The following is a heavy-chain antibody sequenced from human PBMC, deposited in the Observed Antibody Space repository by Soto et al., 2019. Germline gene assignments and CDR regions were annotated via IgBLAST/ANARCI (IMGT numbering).Heavy chain of an antibody. CDR3: GWGNIVATIGPGYYYGMDV. V-gene: IGHV1-69*13. CDR2: IIPIFGTA. J-gene: IGHJ6*02. CDR1: GGTFSSYA. D-gene: IGHD5-12*01. Sequence: VKVSCKASGGTFSSYAISWVRQAPGQGLEWMGGIIPIFGTANYAQKFQGRVTITADESTSTAYMELSSLRSEDTAVYYCGWGNIVATIGPGYYYGMDVWGQGTTVTVSS.